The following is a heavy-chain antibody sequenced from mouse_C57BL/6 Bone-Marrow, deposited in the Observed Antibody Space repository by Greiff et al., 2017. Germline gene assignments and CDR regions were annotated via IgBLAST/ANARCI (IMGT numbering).Heavy chain of an antibody. CDR1: GFTFSDFY. V-gene: IGHV7-1*01. D-gene: IGHD2-4*01. CDR2: SRNKANDYTT. J-gene: IGHJ3*01. CDR3: ARDEGLRRFAY. Sequence: EVKLVESGGGLVQSGRSLRLSCATSGFTFSDFYMEWVRQAPGKGLEWIAASRNKANDYTTEYSASVKGRFIVSRDTSQSILYLQMKARGAEDPAIYYCARDEGLRRFAYWGQGTLVTVSA.